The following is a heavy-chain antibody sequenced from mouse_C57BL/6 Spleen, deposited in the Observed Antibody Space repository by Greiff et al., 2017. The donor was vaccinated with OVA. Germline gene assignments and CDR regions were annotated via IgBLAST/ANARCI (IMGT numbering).Heavy chain of an antibody. CDR3: TRRGVVAKDYYAMDY. J-gene: IGHJ4*01. Sequence: QVQLKESGAELVRPGASVTLSCKASGYTFTDYEMHWVKQTPVHGLEWIGAIDPETGGTAYNQKFKGKAILTADKSSSTAYMELRSLTSEDSAVYYCTRRGVVAKDYYAMDYWGQGTSVTVSS. CDR1: GYTFTDYE. V-gene: IGHV1-15*01. D-gene: IGHD1-1*01. CDR2: IDPETGGT.